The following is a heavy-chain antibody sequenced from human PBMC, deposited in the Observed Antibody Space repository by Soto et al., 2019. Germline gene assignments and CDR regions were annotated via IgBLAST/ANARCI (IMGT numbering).Heavy chain of an antibody. J-gene: IGHJ4*02. Sequence: QVQLVQSGAEVKKPGSSVKVSCKASGGTFSSYAISWVRQAPGQGLEWMGGIIPIFGKANYAQKFQGRVTITADESTSTAYMELSSLRSEDTAVYYCARSYYDSSGFEGWYVDYWGQGTLVTVSS. CDR3: ARSYYDSSGFEGWYVDY. D-gene: IGHD3-22*01. V-gene: IGHV1-69*01. CDR1: GGTFSSYA. CDR2: IIPIFGKA.